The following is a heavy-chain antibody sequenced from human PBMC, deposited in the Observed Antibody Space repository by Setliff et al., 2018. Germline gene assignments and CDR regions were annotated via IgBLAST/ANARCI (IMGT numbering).Heavy chain of an antibody. Sequence: SVKVSCKASGGTFSSYAISWVRQAPGQGLEWMGGIIPIFGTANYAQKFQGRVTITADESTSTACMELSSLRSEDTAVYYCARDGDNYYDSSGYYLNHAFDIWGQGTMVTVSS. CDR1: GGTFSSYA. CDR3: ARDGDNYYDSSGYYLNHAFDI. D-gene: IGHD3-22*01. V-gene: IGHV1-69*13. J-gene: IGHJ3*02. CDR2: IIPIFGTA.